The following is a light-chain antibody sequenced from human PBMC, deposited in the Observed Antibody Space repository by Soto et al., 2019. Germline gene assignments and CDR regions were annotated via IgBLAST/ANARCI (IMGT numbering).Light chain of an antibody. Sequence: DVVMTQSPLSLPVTLGQPASIPCKSSQSLVYSDGDTYLSWFQQRPGQSPRRLIYKVSSRDSGVPDRFSGSGSGTDFTLKISRVEAEDVGVYYCMQGTHWPLTFGGGTKVEIK. V-gene: IGKV2-30*01. J-gene: IGKJ4*01. CDR1: QSLVYSDGDTY. CDR2: KVS. CDR3: MQGTHWPLT.